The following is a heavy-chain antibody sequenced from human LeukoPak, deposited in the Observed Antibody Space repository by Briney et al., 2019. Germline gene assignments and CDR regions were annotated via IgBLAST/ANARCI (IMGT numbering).Heavy chain of an antibody. CDR3: AREITVTRSFDY. D-gene: IGHD4-17*01. CDR1: NGSISIYY. CDR2: ISASGST. V-gene: IGHV4-4*07. J-gene: IGHJ4*02. Sequence: PSETLSLTCTVSNGSISIYYWSWVRQPAGKGLEWIGRISASGSTNYNPSLKSRVTMSLDTSKNQFSLKLSSVTAADTAVYYCAREITVTRSFDYWGPGTLVTVSS.